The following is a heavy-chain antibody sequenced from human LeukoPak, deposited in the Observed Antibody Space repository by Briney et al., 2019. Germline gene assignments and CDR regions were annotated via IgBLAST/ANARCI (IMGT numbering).Heavy chain of an antibody. D-gene: IGHD3-9*01. CDR1: GFTFSSYA. V-gene: IGHV3-23*01. Sequence: GGSLRLSCAASGFTFSSYAMSWVRQAPGKGLEWVSAISGSGGSTYYADSVKGRFTISRDDSKNTLYLQMNSLRAEDTAVYYCAKDGKYFDWSDAFDTWGQGTMVTVSS. J-gene: IGHJ3*02. CDR2: ISGSGGST. CDR3: AKDGKYFDWSDAFDT.